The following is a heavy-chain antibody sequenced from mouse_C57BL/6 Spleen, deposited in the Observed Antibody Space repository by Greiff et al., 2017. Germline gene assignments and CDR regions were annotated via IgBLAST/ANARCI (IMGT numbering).Heavy chain of an antibody. Sequence: QVQLKQSGPELVKPGASVKISCKASGYAFSSSWMNWVKQRPGKGLEWIGRIYPGDGDTNYNGKFKGKATLTADKSSSTAYMQLSSLTSEDSAVYFCARLGIYYDYGGYAMDYWGQGTSVTVSS. CDR3: ARLGIYYDYGGYAMDY. CDR1: GYAFSSSW. J-gene: IGHJ4*01. D-gene: IGHD2-4*01. V-gene: IGHV1-82*01. CDR2: IYPGDGDT.